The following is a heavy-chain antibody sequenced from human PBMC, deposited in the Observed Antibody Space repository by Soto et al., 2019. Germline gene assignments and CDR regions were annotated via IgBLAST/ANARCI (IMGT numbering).Heavy chain of an antibody. CDR3: ARGAMANFDY. CDR1: GGAFGSHG. V-gene: IGHV1-69*13. J-gene: IGHJ4*02. CDR2: LIAMLGTP. Sequence: ASVKVSCKASGGAFGSHGIAWVRQAPGQGLEWMGGLIAMLGTPTYARKVQGRATITADESLTSSYLELRSLRSEDTAVYFCARGAMANFDYWGQGTVVTVSS. D-gene: IGHD5-18*01.